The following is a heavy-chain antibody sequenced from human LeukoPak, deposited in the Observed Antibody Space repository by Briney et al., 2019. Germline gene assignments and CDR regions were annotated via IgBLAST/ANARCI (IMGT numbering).Heavy chain of an antibody. J-gene: IGHJ4*02. CDR1: GGTFSSYA. CDR2: IIPIFGTA. CDR3: AIDSTDIVVVPALDY. V-gene: IGHV1-69*01. D-gene: IGHD2-2*01. Sequence: SVKVSCKASGGTFSSYAISWVRQAPGQGLEWMGGIIPIFGTANYAQKFLGRVTITADESTSTAYMELRSLRSDDTAVYYCAIDSTDIVVVPALDYWGQGTLVTVSS.